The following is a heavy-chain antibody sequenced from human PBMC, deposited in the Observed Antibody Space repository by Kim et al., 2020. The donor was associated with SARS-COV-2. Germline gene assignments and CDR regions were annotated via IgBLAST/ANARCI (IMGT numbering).Heavy chain of an antibody. V-gene: IGHV1-18*01. CDR2: ISAYNANT. Sequence: ASVKVSCKASGYTFTSYGISWVRQAPGQGLEWMGWISAYNANTNYAQKPQGRVTMTTDTSTSTAYMELRSLRSDDTAVYYCASWMGYGYRDNWFDPWGQGTLVTVSS. J-gene: IGHJ5*02. D-gene: IGHD5-18*01. CDR1: GYTFTSYG. CDR3: ASWMGYGYRDNWFDP.